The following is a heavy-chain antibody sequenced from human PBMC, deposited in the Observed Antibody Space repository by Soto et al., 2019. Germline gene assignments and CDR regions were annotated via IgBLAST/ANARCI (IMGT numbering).Heavy chain of an antibody. V-gene: IGHV3-30-3*01. CDR2: ISYDGSNK. CDR1: GFTFSSYA. J-gene: IGHJ4*02. Sequence: GGSLRLSCAASGFTFSSYAMHWVRQAPGKGLEWVAVISYDGSNKYYADSVKGRFTISRDNSKNTLYLQMNSLRAEDTAVYYCARPYGDSDEYWGPGTRVTVPS. D-gene: IGHD4-17*01. CDR3: ARPYGDSDEY.